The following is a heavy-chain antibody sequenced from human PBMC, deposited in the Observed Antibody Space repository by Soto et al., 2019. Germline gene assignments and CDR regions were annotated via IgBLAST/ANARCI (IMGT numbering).Heavy chain of an antibody. CDR1: GFSFRTFW. J-gene: IGHJ3*01. CDR2: INQDESEK. CDR3: VSSNIVGRPG. Sequence: EMQLVESGGGLVQPGGSLRLSCAASGFSFRTFWMAWVRQAPGKGLEWVANINQDESEKHYVDSVKGRFTISRDNAKSSLYLQMNNRRVEDTAVYYCVSSNIVGRPGGGQGTMVTVSS. V-gene: IGHV3-7*01. D-gene: IGHD6-6*01.